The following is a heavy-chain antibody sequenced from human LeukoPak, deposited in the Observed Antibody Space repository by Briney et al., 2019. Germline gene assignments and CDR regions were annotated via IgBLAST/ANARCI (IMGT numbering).Heavy chain of an antibody. D-gene: IGHD2-15*01. CDR3: TTRGQDGW. CDR2: IKSKSDGGTI. J-gene: IGHJ4*02. CDR1: GFTVSDAW. Sequence: PGGSLRLSWVGSGFTVSDAWMSWDRQAPGKGLEWVGRIKSKSDGGTIDYAAPVKGRLTISRDDSSNTRCLHMNRLKTEDTTVYYCTTRGQDGWWGQGNLVTVS. V-gene: IGHV3-15*01.